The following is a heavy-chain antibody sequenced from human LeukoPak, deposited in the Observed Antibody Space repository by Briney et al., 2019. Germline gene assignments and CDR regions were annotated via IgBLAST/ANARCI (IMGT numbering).Heavy chain of an antibody. D-gene: IGHD3-10*01. CDR3: ARGAYYYGSGKIFDY. Sequence: SETLSLTCTVSGGSINTPNYYWGWIRQTPGKGLEWIGNIFYSGGTYYSPSLTSRVTISLDTSRNQFSLKLSSVTAADTAVYYCARGAYYYGSGKIFDYWGQGTLVTVSS. V-gene: IGHV4-39*07. J-gene: IGHJ4*02. CDR1: GGSINTPNYY. CDR2: IFYSGGT.